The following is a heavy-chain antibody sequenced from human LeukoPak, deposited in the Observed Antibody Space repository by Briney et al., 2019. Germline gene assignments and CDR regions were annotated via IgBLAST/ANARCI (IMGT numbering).Heavy chain of an antibody. CDR2: INSGGSST. J-gene: IGHJ4*02. D-gene: IGHD6-19*01. V-gene: IGHV3-74*01. Sequence: GGSLRLSCTASAFAFSSYWMHWVRQAPGKGLVWVSHINSGGSSTSYADSVKGRFTISRDNAKNTLYLQMNSLRAEDTAVYYCARDRYSSAWYEEWGQGTLVTVSS. CDR3: ARDRYSSAWYEE. CDR1: AFAFSSYW.